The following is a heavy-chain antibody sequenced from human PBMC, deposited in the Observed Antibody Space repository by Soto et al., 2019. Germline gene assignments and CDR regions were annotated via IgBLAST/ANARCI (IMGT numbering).Heavy chain of an antibody. D-gene: IGHD6-13*01. J-gene: IGHJ4*02. Sequence: PGESLKISCNGSGYSFTIYCIGWVLQMPGKGLDWMGIIYPGDSDTRYSPSFQGQVTISADKSISTAYLQWSSLKASDTAMYYCARPGIAAAGTWHYDYWGQGTLVTVSS. CDR3: ARPGIAAAGTWHYDY. V-gene: IGHV5-51*01. CDR1: GYSFTIYC. CDR2: IYPGDSDT.